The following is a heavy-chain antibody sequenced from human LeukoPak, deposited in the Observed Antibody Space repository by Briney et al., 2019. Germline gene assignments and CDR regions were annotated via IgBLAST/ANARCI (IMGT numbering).Heavy chain of an antibody. D-gene: IGHD3-3*01. J-gene: IGHJ6*03. CDR2: IYYSGST. V-gene: IGHV4-39*01. Sequence: SETLSLTCTVSGVSISSSNSYWGWIRQPPGKGLEWIGSIYYSGSTYYNPSLKSRVTISVDTYKNQFSLKLNSVTAADTAVYYCARLTGFFYYYYMDVWGTGTTVTVSS. CDR1: GVSISSSNSY. CDR3: ARLTGFFYYYYMDV.